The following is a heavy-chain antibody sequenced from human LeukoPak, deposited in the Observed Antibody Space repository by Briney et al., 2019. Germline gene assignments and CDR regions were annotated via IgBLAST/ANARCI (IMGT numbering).Heavy chain of an antibody. D-gene: IGHD1-7*01. CDR1: GGSISSGDYY. J-gene: IGHJ6*02. Sequence: SETLSLTCTVSGGSISSGDYYWSWIRQPPGKGLEWIGEINHSGSTNYNPSLKSRVTISVDTSKNQFSLKLSSVTAADTAVYYCAAGTNYYYYGMDVWGQGTTVTVSS. CDR3: AAGTNYYYYGMDV. CDR2: INHSGST. V-gene: IGHV4-39*07.